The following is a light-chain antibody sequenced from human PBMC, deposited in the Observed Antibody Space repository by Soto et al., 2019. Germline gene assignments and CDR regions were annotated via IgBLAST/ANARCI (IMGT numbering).Light chain of an antibody. CDR2: DVS. V-gene: IGLV2-14*01. J-gene: IGLJ1*01. CDR3: TSYTSSNTPYV. Sequence: QSVLTQPASVSGSPGQSITISCAGTSSDVGAYTYVSWYQQHPGKAPKLMIYDVSNRPSGVSNRFSGSKSGNTASLTISGLQAEDEADYYCTSYTSSNTPYVFGGGTKVTVL. CDR1: SSDVGAYTY.